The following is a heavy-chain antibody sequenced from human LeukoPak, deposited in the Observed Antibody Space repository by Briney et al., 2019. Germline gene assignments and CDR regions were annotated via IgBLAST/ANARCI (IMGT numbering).Heavy chain of an antibody. D-gene: IGHD6-13*01. J-gene: IGHJ6*02. V-gene: IGHV3-74*01. CDR3: ARDSIVAAAGEYYYYYGMDA. Sequence: GGSLRLSCAASGFTFSNYMMHWVRQAPGKGLVWVSRIKSDGITITYADSVKGRFTISRDNAKNTLYLQMNSLRAEDTAVYYCARDSIVAAAGEYYYYYGMDAWGQGTTVTVSS. CDR2: IKSDGITI. CDR1: GFTFSNYM.